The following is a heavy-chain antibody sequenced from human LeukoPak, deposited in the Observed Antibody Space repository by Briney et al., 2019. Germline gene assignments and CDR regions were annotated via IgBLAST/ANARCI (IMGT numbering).Heavy chain of an antibody. CDR1: GFTFSSYA. CDR2: ISGSGGST. Sequence: GGSLRLSCAASGFTFSSYAMSWVRQTPGRGLEWVSAISGSGGSTYYADSVKGRFTISRDNSKNTLFLQMNSLRAENTAPYYCAKSVAIYFYYGLDVWGQGTTVAVSS. J-gene: IGHJ6*02. D-gene: IGHD3-3*01. CDR3: AKSVAIYFYYGLDV. V-gene: IGHV3-23*01.